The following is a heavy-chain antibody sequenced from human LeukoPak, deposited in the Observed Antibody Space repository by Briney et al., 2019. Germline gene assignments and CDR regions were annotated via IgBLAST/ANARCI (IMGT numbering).Heavy chain of an antibody. J-gene: IGHJ5*02. Sequence: SETLSLTCTVSGGFIRSYYWSWIRQPPGKGLEWIGFIYYTGSTNYNPSLKSRVTISIDTSTNQFSLKLSSVTAADTAVYYCARAHRVPNWFDPWGQGTLVTVSS. CDR1: GGFIRSYY. CDR3: ARAHRVPNWFDP. CDR2: IYYTGST. D-gene: IGHD2-2*01. V-gene: IGHV4-59*08.